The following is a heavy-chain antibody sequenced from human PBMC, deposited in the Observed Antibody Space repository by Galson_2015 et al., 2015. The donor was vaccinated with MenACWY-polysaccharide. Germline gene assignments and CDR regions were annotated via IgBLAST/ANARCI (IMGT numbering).Heavy chain of an antibody. CDR3: ARGVVPYYYFYMDV. CDR1: GFTFSSHW. J-gene: IGHJ6*03. CDR2: LNSDGRST. D-gene: IGHD3-3*01. V-gene: IGHV3-74*01. Sequence: SLRLSCAASGFTFSSHWMHWVRQAPGKGLVWVSRLNSDGRSTTYADSVKGRFTISRDNAKNTLYLQLNSLRAEDTAVYYCARGVVPYYYFYMDVWGKETTVNVSS.